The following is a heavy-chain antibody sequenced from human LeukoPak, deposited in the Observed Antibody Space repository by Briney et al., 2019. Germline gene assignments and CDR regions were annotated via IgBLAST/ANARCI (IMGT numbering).Heavy chain of an antibody. CDR2: IYYSGST. V-gene: IGHV4-31*03. CDR1: GGSISSGGYY. CDR3: ARGRGQFVTPVTTVPVNWFDP. D-gene: IGHD4-17*01. J-gene: IGHJ5*02. Sequence: NPSETLSLTCTVSGGSISSGGYYWSWIRQHPGKGLEWIGYIYYSGSTCYNPSLKSRVTISVDTSKNQFSLKLSSVTAADTAVYYCARGRGQFVTPVTTVPVNWFDPWGQGTLVTVSS.